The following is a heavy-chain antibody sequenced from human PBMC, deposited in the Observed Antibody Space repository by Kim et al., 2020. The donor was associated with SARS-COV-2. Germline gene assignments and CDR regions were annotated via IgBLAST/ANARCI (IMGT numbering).Heavy chain of an antibody. CDR3: ARERGPYYYDSSGYYWFDP. J-gene: IGHJ5*02. CDR2: IYYSGST. V-gene: IGHV4-59*01. CDR1: GGSISSYY. D-gene: IGHD3-22*01. Sequence: SETLSLTCTVSGGSISSYYWSWIRQPPGKGLEWIGYIYYSGSTNYNPSLKSRVTISVDTSKNQFSLKLSSVTAADTAVYYCARERGPYYYDSSGYYWFDPWGQGTLVTVSS.